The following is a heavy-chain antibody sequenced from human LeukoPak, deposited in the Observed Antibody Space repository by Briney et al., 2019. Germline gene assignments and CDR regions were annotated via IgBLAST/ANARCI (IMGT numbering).Heavy chain of an antibody. CDR1: GYTFTSYG. J-gene: IGHJ4*02. D-gene: IGHD3-10*01. V-gene: IGHV7-4-1*02. CDR2: INTNTGNP. Sequence: ASVKVSCKASGYTFTSYGISWVRQAPGQGLEWMGWINTNTGNPTYAQGFTGRFVFSLDTSVSTAYLQISSLKAEDTAVYYCARDDGGSGSYSKFDYWGQGTLVTVSS. CDR3: ARDDGGSGSYSKFDY.